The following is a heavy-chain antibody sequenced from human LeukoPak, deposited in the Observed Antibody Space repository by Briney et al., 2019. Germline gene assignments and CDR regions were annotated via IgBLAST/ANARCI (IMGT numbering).Heavy chain of an antibody. CDR2: IYYSGST. CDR1: GGSISSYY. V-gene: IGHV4-59*01. Sequence: PSETLSLTCTVSGGSISSYYWSWIRQPPGKGLEWIGYIYYSGSTNYNPSLQSRVTISVDTSKNQFSLKLSSVTAADTAVYYCARDGYYYGMDVWGQGTTVTVSS. CDR3: ARDGYYYGMDV. J-gene: IGHJ6*02.